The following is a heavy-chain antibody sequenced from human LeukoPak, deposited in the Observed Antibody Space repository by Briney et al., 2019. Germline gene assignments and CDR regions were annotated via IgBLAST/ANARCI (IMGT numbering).Heavy chain of an antibody. J-gene: IGHJ3*02. CDR3: GRIPAAGSLKGSFDI. D-gene: IGHD6-13*01. CDR2: IYPGDSDT. Sequence: GESLKISCKGSEYSFTSYWIGWVRQMPGKGLEWMGIIYPGDSDTRYSPSFQGQVTISADKSISAAYLQWSSLKASDSAMYYCGRIPAAGSLKGSFDIWGQGTMVTVSS. CDR1: EYSFTSYW. V-gene: IGHV5-51*01.